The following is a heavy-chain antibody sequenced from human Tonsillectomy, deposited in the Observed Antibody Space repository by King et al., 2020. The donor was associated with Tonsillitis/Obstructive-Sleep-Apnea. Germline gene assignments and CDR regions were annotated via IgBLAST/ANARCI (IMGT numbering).Heavy chain of an antibody. CDR2: ISSSSSYT. CDR3: ARGCYDSSGYYPIHFDY. Sequence: VQLVESGGGLVKPGGSLRLSCAASGFTFSDYYMSWIRQAPGKGLEWVSYISSSSSYTNYADSVKGRFPISRDNAKNSLYLQMNSLRAEDTAVYYCARGCYDSSGYYPIHFDYWGPGTLVTVSS. J-gene: IGHJ4*02. D-gene: IGHD3-22*01. V-gene: IGHV3-11*05. CDR1: GFTFSDYY.